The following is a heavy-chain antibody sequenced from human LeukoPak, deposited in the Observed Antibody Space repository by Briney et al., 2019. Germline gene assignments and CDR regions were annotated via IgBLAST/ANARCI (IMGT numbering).Heavy chain of an antibody. CDR2: ISYDASNK. Sequence: GGSLRLSCAASGLTFSRYGMHWVRQAPGKGLEWVAVISYDASNKYYADSVKGRFTISRDNSKNTLYLQMNSLRAEDTAVYYCARESVGIMITFGGVFAPFDYWGQGTLVTVSS. D-gene: IGHD3-16*02. V-gene: IGHV3-30*03. CDR1: GLTFSRYG. J-gene: IGHJ4*02. CDR3: ARESVGIMITFGGVFAPFDY.